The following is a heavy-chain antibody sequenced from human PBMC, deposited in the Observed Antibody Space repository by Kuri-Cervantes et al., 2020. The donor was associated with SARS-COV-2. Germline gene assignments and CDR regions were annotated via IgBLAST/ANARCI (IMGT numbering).Heavy chain of an antibody. Sequence: GESLKISCAASGFTFSGHWIHWVRPAPGKGLVWVSRINPDGSYTNNADSVKGRFTLSRDNAKNMLFLQMNSLRAEDTAVYYCVRDGDHWNFDYWGQGTLVTVSS. CDR3: VRDGDHWNFDY. D-gene: IGHD1-1*01. CDR1: GFTFSGHW. CDR2: INPDGSYT. J-gene: IGHJ4*02. V-gene: IGHV3-74*01.